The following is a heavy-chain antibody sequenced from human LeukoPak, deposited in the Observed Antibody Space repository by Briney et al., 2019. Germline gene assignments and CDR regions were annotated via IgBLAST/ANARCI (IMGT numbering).Heavy chain of an antibody. V-gene: IGHV3-21*01. CDR1: GFTCISYS. CDR2: MSSSSSYI. D-gene: IGHD6-19*01. Sequence: GGSLRLSCAASGFTCISYSMNWVRQAPGKGMEWVSSMSSSSSYIYYADSVKGRFTISIDNAKNSLYLQMNSLRAEDTAVYYCARDVYSSGRPSFFDYWGQGTLVTVSS. J-gene: IGHJ4*02. CDR3: ARDVYSSGRPSFFDY.